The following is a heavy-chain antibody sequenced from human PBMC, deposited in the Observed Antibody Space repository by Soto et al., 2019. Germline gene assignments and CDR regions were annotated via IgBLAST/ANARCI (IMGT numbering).Heavy chain of an antibody. D-gene: IGHD6-19*01. CDR3: AKGDSAWYRGFFDY. CDR2: ISGGGGST. CDR1: GVAFSDYA. V-gene: IGHV3-23*01. J-gene: IGHJ4*02. Sequence: GGSLRLSCAASGVAFSDYAMSLVRQAPGKGLEWVSSISGGGGSTDYADSVKGRFTISRDNSESTLSLQMNDLRAEDTAVYYCAKGDSAWYRGFFDYWGQGTLVTVSS.